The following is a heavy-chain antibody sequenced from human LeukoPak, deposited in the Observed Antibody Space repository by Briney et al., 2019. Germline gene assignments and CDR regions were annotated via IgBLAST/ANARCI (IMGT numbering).Heavy chain of an antibody. D-gene: IGHD5-18*01. Sequence: PGGSLRLSCAASGFTFCIVRMLCVRQPPGKGLVWVSRIDTDGSTTTYADSVKGRLTISRDNAKNTVYLQINSLRAEDTAVYYCATLNSFDNDYWGQGVLVTVSS. CDR3: ATLNSFDNDY. CDR1: GFTFCIVR. J-gene: IGHJ4*02. CDR2: IDTDGSTT. V-gene: IGHV3-74*01.